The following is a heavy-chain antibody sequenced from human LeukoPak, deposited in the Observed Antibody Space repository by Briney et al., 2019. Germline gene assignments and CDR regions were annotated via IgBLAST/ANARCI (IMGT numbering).Heavy chain of an antibody. D-gene: IGHD1-26*01. J-gene: IGHJ4*01. Sequence: PGGSLRLSCAASGFTFSSYSMNWVRQAPGKGLEWVSSISSSSRYIYYADSVKGRFTISRDNAKNTLYLQMNSVRSEDTALYYCAKPSGSGVDYWGQGTRVTVSS. V-gene: IGHV3-21*01. CDR2: ISSSSRYI. CDR3: AKPSGSGVDY. CDR1: GFTFSSYS.